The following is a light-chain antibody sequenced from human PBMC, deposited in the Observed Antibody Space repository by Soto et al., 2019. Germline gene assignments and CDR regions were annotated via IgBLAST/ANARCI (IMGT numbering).Light chain of an antibody. CDR3: QEYLQWPPAM. CDR2: DTS. Sequence: EIVVTQSPATLSGSPGERVTLSCRASQFVSSRLAWYQQRPGQVPRLLIYDTSTRDPGISARFSGTGSGTEFTLSVSTLQSEDFVVYYCQEYLQWPPAMFGQGTTVDMK. V-gene: IGKV3-15*01. J-gene: IGKJ1*01. CDR1: QFVSSR.